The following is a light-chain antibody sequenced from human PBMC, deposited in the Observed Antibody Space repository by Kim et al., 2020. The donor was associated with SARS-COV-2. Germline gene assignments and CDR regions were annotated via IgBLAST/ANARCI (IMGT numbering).Light chain of an antibody. J-gene: IGKJ1*01. CDR2: YAS. V-gene: IGKV1-5*01. CDR1: QSISSC. CDR3: QQYNSYSWT. Sequence: PSLGDRVTITCRASQSISSCLSWYQPKPGKAPKLLIYYASSLESGVPSRFSGSGSGTEFTLTISSLHPDDFATYYCQQYNSYSWTFGQGTQVDI.